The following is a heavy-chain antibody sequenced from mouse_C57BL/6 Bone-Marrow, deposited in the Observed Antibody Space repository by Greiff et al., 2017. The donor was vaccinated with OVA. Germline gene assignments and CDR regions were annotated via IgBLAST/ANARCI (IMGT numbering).Heavy chain of an antibody. J-gene: IGHJ4*01. V-gene: IGHV1-82*01. Sequence: QVQLQQSGPELVKPGASVKISCKASGYAFSSSWMNWVKQRPGKGLEWIGRIYPGDGDTNYNGKFKGKATLTADKSSSTAYMQLSSLTSEDSAVYFCARITLVVAPYYAMDYWGQGTSVTVSS. CDR2: IYPGDGDT. CDR3: ARITLVVAPYYAMDY. CDR1: GYAFSSSW. D-gene: IGHD1-1*01.